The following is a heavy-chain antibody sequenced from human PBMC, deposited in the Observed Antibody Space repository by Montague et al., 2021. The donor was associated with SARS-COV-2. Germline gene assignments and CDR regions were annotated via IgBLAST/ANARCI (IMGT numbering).Heavy chain of an antibody. Sequence: SETLSLTCSVSGDSITNHYWSWIRQPAGKGLEWIGRMHFTGKTNFSPSFSSRLTMSADTSKNQFSLKLTSVTAADTAVYYCARGARQGYGFRLGSFDYWGQGTLVTVSS. D-gene: IGHD3-10*01. V-gene: IGHV4-4*07. J-gene: IGHJ4*02. CDR2: MHFTGKT. CDR3: ARGARQGYGFRLGSFDY. CDR1: GDSITNHY.